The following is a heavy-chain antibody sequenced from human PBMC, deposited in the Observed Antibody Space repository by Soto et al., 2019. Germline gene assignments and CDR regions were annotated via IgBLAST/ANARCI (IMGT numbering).Heavy chain of an antibody. CDR1: GGTFSSYA. D-gene: IGHD5-12*01. J-gene: IGHJ4*02. CDR3: ARDGGGNSGYDSGYYFDH. CDR2: IIPIFGTA. Sequence: QVQLVQSGAEVKKPGSSVKVSCKASGGTFSSYAISWVRQAPGQGLEWMGGIIPIFGTANYAQKFQGRVTITADESTSTAYMDLSGLSPEDTAVYYWARDGGGNSGYDSGYYFDHWGQGTLVTVSS. V-gene: IGHV1-69*01.